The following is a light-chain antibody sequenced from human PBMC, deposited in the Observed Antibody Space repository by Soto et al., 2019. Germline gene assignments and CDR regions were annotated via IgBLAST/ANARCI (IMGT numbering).Light chain of an antibody. V-gene: IGKV4-1*01. CDR2: WAS. CDR3: QQYYSIPIT. CDR1: QSVLYTSNNKNY. J-gene: IGKJ5*01. Sequence: DILMTQSPDSLAVSLGERATINCKSSQSVLYTSNNKNYLAWYQQKPGQPPKLLIYWASTRESGVPDRFSGSGSGTDFTLTISSLQAEDMAVYYCQQYYSIPITFGQGTRLEIK.